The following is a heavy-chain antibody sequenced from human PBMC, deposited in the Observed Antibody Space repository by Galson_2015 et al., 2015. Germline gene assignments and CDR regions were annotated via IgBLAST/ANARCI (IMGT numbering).Heavy chain of an antibody. D-gene: IGHD3-16*01. CDR3: ARSLEFIDY. Sequence: SLRLSCAASGFTFSSYAMHWVRQAPGKGLEWVAVISYDGSNKYYADSVKGRFTISRDNSKNTLYLQMNSLRAEDTAVYYCARSLEFIDYWGQGTLVTVSS. V-gene: IGHV3-30*01. J-gene: IGHJ4*02. CDR1: GFTFSSYA. CDR2: ISYDGSNK.